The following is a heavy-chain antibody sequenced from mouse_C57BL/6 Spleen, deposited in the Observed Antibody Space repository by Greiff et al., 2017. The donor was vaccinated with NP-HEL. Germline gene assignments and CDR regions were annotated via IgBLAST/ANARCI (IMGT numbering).Heavy chain of an antibody. J-gene: IGHJ1*03. CDR2: ISDGGSYT. CDR1: GFTFSSYA. D-gene: IGHD1-1*01. V-gene: IGHV5-4*01. CDR3: ARVGAYYGSRYFDV. Sequence: EVQLVESGGGLVKPGGSLKLSCAASGFTFSSYAMSWVRQTPEKRLEWVATISDGGSYTYYPDNVKGRFTISRDNAKNNLYLQMSHLKSEDTAMYYCARVGAYYGSRYFDVWGTGTTVTVSS.